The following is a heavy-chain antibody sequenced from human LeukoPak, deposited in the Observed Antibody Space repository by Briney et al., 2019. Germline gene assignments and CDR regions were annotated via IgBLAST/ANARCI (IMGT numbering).Heavy chain of an antibody. J-gene: IGHJ6*02. CDR1: GFTFSSYA. CDR2: ISYDGSNK. CDR3: VSLDGVYYYHMDV. V-gene: IGHV3-30-3*01. Sequence: PGRSLRLSCAASGFTFSSYAMHWVRQAPGKGLEWVAVISYDGSNKYYAASVKGRFTISRDNSKNTLYLQMNSLRAEDTAVYYCVSLDGVYYYHMDVWGQGTTVLVSS. D-gene: IGHD3/OR15-3a*01.